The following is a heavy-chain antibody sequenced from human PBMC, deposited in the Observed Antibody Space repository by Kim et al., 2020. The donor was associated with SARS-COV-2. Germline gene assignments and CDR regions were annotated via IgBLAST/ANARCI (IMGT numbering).Heavy chain of an antibody. V-gene: IGHV2-5*02. J-gene: IGHJ5*02. CDR3: AHSLYDSRTWFDP. CDR1: GFSLSTSGVG. D-gene: IGHD3-22*01. CDR2: IYWDDDW. Sequence: SGPTLVNPTQTLTLTCSFSGFSLSTSGVGVGWIRQPPGQSLEWLAVIYWDDDWRRSPSLKNRLTITKDTSKNQVALTMTNMDPADTATYFCAHSLYDSRTWFDPWGQGILVSVSS.